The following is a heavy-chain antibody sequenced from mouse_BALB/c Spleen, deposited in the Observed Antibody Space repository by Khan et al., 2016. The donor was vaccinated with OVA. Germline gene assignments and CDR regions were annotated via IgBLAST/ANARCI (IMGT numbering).Heavy chain of an antibody. CDR3: VSRSWFAY. Sequence: EVQLVESGGGLVQPKGSLKLSCAASGFTFNTYAMNWVRQAPGKGLEWVARIRSKSNNYATYYAYSVKDRFTISRDDSQSMLYLQMNNLKTEDTAMYYCVSRSWFAYWGQGTLVTVSA. J-gene: IGHJ3*01. CDR2: IRSKSNNYAT. V-gene: IGHV10-1*02. CDR1: GFTFNTYA.